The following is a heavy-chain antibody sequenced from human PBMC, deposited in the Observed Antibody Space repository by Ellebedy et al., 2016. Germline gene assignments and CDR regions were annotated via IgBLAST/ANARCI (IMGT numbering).Heavy chain of an antibody. V-gene: IGHV3-7*01. Sequence: GGSLRLSXRGSGFTFGSYWINWVRQAPGKGLEWVANINQDGSEKYYVDSVKGRFTISRDNAKNSLYLQMNSLRAEDTAVYYCTRDPDTASKIDYWGRGTLVTVSS. D-gene: IGHD5-18*01. CDR3: TRDPDTASKIDY. CDR2: INQDGSEK. CDR1: GFTFGSYW. J-gene: IGHJ4*02.